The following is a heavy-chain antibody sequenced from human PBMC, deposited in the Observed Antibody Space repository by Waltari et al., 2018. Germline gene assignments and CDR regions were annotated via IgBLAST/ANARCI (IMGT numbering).Heavy chain of an antibody. Sequence: VHLVQSGAEVKKPGATVTISCKASGYTFTGSYMHWVRQATGQGLEWMGWMSPNIGNIGDAQKFQGRVTITRNTSISTAYMELSSLRSDDTAVYYCARGTYYYGMDVWGQGTTVTVSS. J-gene: IGHJ6*02. CDR3: ARGTYYYGMDV. V-gene: IGHV1-8*03. CDR2: MSPNIGNI. CDR1: GYTFTGSY.